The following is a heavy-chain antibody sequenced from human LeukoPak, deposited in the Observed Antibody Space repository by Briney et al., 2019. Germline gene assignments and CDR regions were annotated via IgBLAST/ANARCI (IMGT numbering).Heavy chain of an antibody. CDR2: ISSSTSYI. D-gene: IGHD1-26*01. J-gene: IGHJ4*02. V-gene: IGHV3-21*01. Sequence: PGGSLRLSCAASGFTFSTYSMNWVRQAPGKGLEWVSSISSSTSYIYYVDSVKGRFTISRDNAKSSLYLQMNSLRAEDTAVYYCARVSVGSDDYWGQGTLVTVSS. CDR1: GFTFSTYS. CDR3: ARVSVGSDDY.